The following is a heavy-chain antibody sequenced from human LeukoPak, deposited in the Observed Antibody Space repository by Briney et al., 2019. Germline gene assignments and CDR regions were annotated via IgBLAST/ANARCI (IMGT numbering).Heavy chain of an antibody. V-gene: IGHV1-69*13. CDR2: IIPIFGTA. CDR3: ARVGDYYGSGSYNYFDY. J-gene: IGHJ4*02. Sequence: SVKVSCKASGGTFSSYSISWVRQAPGQGREWMGGIIPIFGTANYAQKFQGRVTITADESTSTAYMELSSLRSEDTAVYYCARVGDYYGSGSYNYFDYWGQGTLVTVSS. D-gene: IGHD3-10*01. CDR1: GGTFSSYS.